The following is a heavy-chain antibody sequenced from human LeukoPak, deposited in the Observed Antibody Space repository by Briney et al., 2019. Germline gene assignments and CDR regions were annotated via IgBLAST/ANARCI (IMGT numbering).Heavy chain of an antibody. CDR2: INPSGGST. J-gene: IGHJ4*02. D-gene: IGHD3-22*01. V-gene: IGHV1-46*01. Sequence: ASVKVSCKASGYTFTSYYMRWVRQAPGQGLEWMGIINPSGGSTSYAQKFQGRVTMTRDTSTSTVYMELSSLRSEDTAVYYCARDQDSSGYYYDAFDYWGQGTLVTVSS. CDR1: GYTFTSYY. CDR3: ARDQDSSGYYYDAFDY.